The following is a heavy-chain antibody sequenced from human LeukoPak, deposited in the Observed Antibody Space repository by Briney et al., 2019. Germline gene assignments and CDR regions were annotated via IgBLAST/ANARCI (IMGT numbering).Heavy chain of an antibody. D-gene: IGHD2-21*02. CDR1: GFTFSSYA. CDR2: ISGSGGST. J-gene: IGHJ4*02. V-gene: IGHV3-23*01. Sequence: GGSLRLSCAASGFTFSSYAMSWVRQAPGKGLEWVSAISGSGGSTYYADSVKGRFTISRNNSKNTLYLQMNSLRAEDTAVYYCAKDQHVVVTAIFDYWGQGTLVTVSS. CDR3: AKDQHVVVTAIFDY.